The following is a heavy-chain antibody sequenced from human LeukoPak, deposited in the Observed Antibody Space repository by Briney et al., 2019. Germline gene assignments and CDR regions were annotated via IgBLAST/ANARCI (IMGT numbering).Heavy chain of an antibody. J-gene: IGHJ4*02. D-gene: IGHD3-16*01. Sequence: PGGSLRLSCAASGFTFDDYAMHWVPQAPGKGLEWVSDISWNSGSLGYADSVKGRFTISRDNAKNSLYLQMNSLRAEDTALYYCAKEDRRGRHFDYWGQGTLVTVSS. V-gene: IGHV3-9*01. CDR3: AKEDRRGRHFDY. CDR1: GFTFDDYA. CDR2: ISWNSGSL.